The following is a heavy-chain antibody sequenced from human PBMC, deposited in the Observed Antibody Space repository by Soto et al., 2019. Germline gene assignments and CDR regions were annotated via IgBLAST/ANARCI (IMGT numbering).Heavy chain of an antibody. J-gene: IGHJ3*01. Sequence: QMQLVESGGGVVQPGRSLRLSCAASGFTFGAYTMHWVRQAPGKGLEWVAVISYDGNSERYTDPVKGRFTVSRDNSKISMYLQMNILRAEDTAVYYCARDGYSGRSDGFDFRGQGTMVTVSS. CDR1: GFTFGAYT. CDR3: ARDGYSGRSDGFDF. V-gene: IGHV3-30*14. D-gene: IGHD5-12*01. CDR2: ISYDGNSE.